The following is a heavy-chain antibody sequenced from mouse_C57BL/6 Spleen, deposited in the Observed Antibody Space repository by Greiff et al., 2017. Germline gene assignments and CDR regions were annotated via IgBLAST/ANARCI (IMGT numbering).Heavy chain of an antibody. J-gene: IGHJ2*01. CDR3: ARTVKGYFDY. Sequence: VQLQQSGPVLVKPGASVKMSCKASGYTFTDYYRIWVKQSHGKSLEWIGVINPYNGGTSYNQKFKGKATLTVDKSSSTADMELNSLTSEDSAVYYCARTVKGYFDYWGQGTTLTVSS. D-gene: IGHD2-12*01. CDR1: GYTFTDYY. CDR2: INPYNGGT. V-gene: IGHV1-19*01.